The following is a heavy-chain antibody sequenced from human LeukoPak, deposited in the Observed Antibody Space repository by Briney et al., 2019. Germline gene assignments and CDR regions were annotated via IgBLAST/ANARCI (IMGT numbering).Heavy chain of an antibody. CDR1: GFILSSYS. CDR2: ISSSGSYI. V-gene: IGHV3-21*01. D-gene: IGHD5-24*01. J-gene: IGHJ6*04. CDR3: ARPKTIQLDAMDV. Sequence: GGSLRLSCEASGFILSSYSMNWVRQAPDKGLEWVSSISSSGSYIFYADSVKGRFTISRDTAKNSLYLQMYSLRAEDTAVYYCARPKTIQLDAMDVWGKGTTVTVSP.